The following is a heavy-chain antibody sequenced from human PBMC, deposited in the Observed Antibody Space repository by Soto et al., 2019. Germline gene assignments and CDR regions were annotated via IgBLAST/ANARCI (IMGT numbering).Heavy chain of an antibody. D-gene: IGHD5-12*01. Sequence: SETLSLTCTVSGGSISSSSYYWGWIRQPPGKGLEWIGSIYYSGSTYYNPSLKSRVTISVDTSKYQFSLKLSSVTAADTAVYYCARLGLRYGALYNWFDPWGQGTLVTVSS. CDR1: GGSISSSSYY. CDR3: ARLGLRYGALYNWFDP. J-gene: IGHJ5*02. CDR2: IYYSGST. V-gene: IGHV4-39*01.